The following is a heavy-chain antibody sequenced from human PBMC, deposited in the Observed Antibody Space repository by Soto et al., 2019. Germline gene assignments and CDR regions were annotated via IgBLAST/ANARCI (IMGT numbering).Heavy chain of an antibody. CDR1: GFTFSDHY. CDR2: TRNKANSYTT. Sequence: GGSLRLSCAASGFTFSDHYMDWVRQAPGKGLEWVGRTRNKANSYTTEYAASVKGRFTISRDDSKNSLYLQMNSLKTEDTAVYYCARGFHAPTVRYYYYYYMDVWGKGTTVTVSS. CDR3: ARGFHAPTVRYYYYYYMDV. V-gene: IGHV3-72*01. J-gene: IGHJ6*03. D-gene: IGHD2-2*01.